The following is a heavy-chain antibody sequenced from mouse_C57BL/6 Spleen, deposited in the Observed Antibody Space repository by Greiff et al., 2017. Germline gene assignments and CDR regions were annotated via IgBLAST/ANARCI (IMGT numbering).Heavy chain of an antibody. Sequence: EVKLVESGGGLVQPGGSLKLSCAASGFTFSDYYMYWVRQTPEKRLEWVAYISNGGGSTYYPDTVKGRFTISRDNAKNTLSLQMSRLKSEDTAMYYCARRSGYGYWYVDVWGTGTTVTVSS. J-gene: IGHJ1*03. V-gene: IGHV5-12*01. CDR3: ARRSGYGYWYVDV. CDR2: ISNGGGST. CDR1: GFTFSDYY. D-gene: IGHD2-2*01.